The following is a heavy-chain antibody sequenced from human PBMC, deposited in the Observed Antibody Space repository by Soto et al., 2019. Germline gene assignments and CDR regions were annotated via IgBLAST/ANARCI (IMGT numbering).Heavy chain of an antibody. CDR2: ISYDGSNK. Sequence: QVQLVESGGGVVQPGRSLRLSCAASGFTFSSYAMHWVRQAPGKGLEWVAVISYDGSNKYYADSVKGRFTISIDNYKNTLYLQMNSLRAEDTAVYYCARNFDYYDSSGYYYLIDYWGQGTLVTVSS. D-gene: IGHD3-22*01. CDR3: ARNFDYYDSSGYYYLIDY. J-gene: IGHJ4*02. V-gene: IGHV3-30-3*01. CDR1: GFTFSSYA.